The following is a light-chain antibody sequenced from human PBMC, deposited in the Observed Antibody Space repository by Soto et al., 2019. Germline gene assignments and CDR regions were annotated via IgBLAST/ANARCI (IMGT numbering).Light chain of an antibody. V-gene: IGLV2-11*01. Sequence: QSALTQPRSVSGSPGQSVTISCTGTNSDVGSYNYVSWYQQYPGKAPKLMISGVSERPSGVPDRFSGSKSGNTASLTISGLQAEDEADYYCCSYVDTDTWVFGGGTKVTVL. CDR2: GVS. CDR1: NSDVGSYNY. J-gene: IGLJ3*02. CDR3: CSYVDTDTWV.